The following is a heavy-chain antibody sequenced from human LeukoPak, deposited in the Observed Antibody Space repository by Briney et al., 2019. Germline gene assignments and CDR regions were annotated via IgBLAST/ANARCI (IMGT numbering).Heavy chain of an antibody. CDR3: ARGRYCSRANCWAIYYYYMDV. J-gene: IGHJ6*03. Sequence: GASVKVSCKASGYTFTTYGISWVRQAPGQGLEWMGWISTYNGNTNYAQNLQGRVTMTTDTSTSTVHMELRSLRSDDTAVYYCARGRYCSRANCWAIYYYYMDVWGKGTTVTVSS. CDR1: GYTFTTYG. D-gene: IGHD2-15*01. V-gene: IGHV1-18*01. CDR2: ISTYNGNT.